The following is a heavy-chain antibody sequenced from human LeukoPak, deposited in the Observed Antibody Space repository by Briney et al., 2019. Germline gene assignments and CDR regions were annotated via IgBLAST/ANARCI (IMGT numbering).Heavy chain of an antibody. Sequence: ASVKVSCKAPGYTFTSYGISWVRQAPGQGLEWMGWISAYNGNTNYAQKLQGRVTMTTDTSTSTAYMELRSLRSDDTAVYYCARVYSSSWLHYYYYMDVWGKGTTVTVSS. J-gene: IGHJ6*03. V-gene: IGHV1-18*01. CDR3: ARVYSSSWLHYYYYMDV. CDR1: GYTFTSYG. D-gene: IGHD6-13*01. CDR2: ISAYNGNT.